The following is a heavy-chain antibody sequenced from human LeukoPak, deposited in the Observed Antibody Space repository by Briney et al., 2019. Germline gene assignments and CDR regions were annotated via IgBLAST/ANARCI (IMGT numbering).Heavy chain of an antibody. V-gene: IGHV3-11*04. CDR2: ISSSGSTI. Sequence: GGSLRLSCAASGFTFSDYYMSWIRQAPGKGLEWVSYISSSGSTIYYADSVKGRFTISRDNSKNTLYLQMNSLRAEDTAVYYCAREGIAVAGTFDYWGQGTLVTVSS. D-gene: IGHD6-19*01. CDR1: GFTFSDYY. J-gene: IGHJ4*02. CDR3: AREGIAVAGTFDY.